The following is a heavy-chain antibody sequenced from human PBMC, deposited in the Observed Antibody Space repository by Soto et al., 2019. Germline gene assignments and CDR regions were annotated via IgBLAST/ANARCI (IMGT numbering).Heavy chain of an antibody. D-gene: IGHD3-10*01. CDR1: GFSLSTSGVG. Sequence: SGPTLVQPTQTLTLTCTFSGFSLSTSGVGVGWIRQPPGKALEWLALIYWDDDKRYSPSLKSRLTITKDTSKNQVVLTMTNMDPVDTATYYCAHRPGYYVSGSPYYFDYWGQGTLVTVSS. CDR2: IYWDDDK. CDR3: AHRPGYYVSGSPYYFDY. J-gene: IGHJ4*02. V-gene: IGHV2-5*02.